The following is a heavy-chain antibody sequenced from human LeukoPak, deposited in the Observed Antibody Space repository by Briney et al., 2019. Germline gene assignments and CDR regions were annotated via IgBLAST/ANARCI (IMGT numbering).Heavy chain of an antibody. D-gene: IGHD7-27*01. Sequence: PSETLSLTCTVSGGSISSGSYYWSWIRQPAGKGLEWIGRIYTSGSTNYNPSLKSRVTISVDTSKNQFSLKLSSVTAADTAVYYCAGLGTTTGYYYMEVWGKGTPVTVSS. CDR3: AGLGTTTGYYYMEV. CDR2: IYTSGST. J-gene: IGHJ6*03. CDR1: GGSISSGSYY. V-gene: IGHV4-61*02.